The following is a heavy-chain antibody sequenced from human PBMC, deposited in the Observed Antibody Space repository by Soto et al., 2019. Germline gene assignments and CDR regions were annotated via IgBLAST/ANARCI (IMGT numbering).Heavy chain of an antibody. V-gene: IGHV2-5*02. J-gene: IGHJ3*02. Sequence: QITLKESGPTLVKPTQTLTLTCTFSGFSLSTSGVGVGWIRQPPGKALQWLALIYWDDDKRYRPSLRTRLTITKDNSNNQVVLTMANMDPVNTATNYCAHSPYYICGHDAFVIWGQGTMVTFSS. CDR3: AHSPYYICGHDAFVI. CDR2: IYWDDDK. D-gene: IGHD3-10*01. CDR1: GFSLSTSGVG.